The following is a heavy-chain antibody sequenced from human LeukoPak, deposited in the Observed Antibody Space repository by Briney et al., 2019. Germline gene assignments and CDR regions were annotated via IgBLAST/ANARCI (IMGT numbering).Heavy chain of an antibody. V-gene: IGHV1-2*02. CDR3: AKDQDWWSLEG. J-gene: IGHJ4*02. CDR2: INTNSGGT. CDR1: GYTFIGHY. D-gene: IGHD2-15*01. Sequence: ASVKVSCKASGYTFIGHYMHWVRQAPGQGLEWMGWINTNSGGTNYAQKFQDRVTMTRDTSISTAYMELTNLRFDDTAVYYCAKDQDWWSLEGGGQGTLVTVSS.